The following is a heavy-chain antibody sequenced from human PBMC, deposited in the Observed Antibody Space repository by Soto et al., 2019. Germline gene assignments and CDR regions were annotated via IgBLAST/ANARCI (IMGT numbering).Heavy chain of an antibody. D-gene: IGHD1-26*01. CDR1: GGSFSGYY. J-gene: IGHJ4*02. CDR3: ASIVGATIVAGDY. CDR2: INHSGST. Sequence: SETLSLTCAVYGGSFSGYYWSWIRQPPGKGLEWIGEINHSGSTNYNPSLKSRVTISVDTSKNQFSLKLSSVTAADTAVYYCASIVGATIVAGDYWGQGTLVTVSS. V-gene: IGHV4-34*01.